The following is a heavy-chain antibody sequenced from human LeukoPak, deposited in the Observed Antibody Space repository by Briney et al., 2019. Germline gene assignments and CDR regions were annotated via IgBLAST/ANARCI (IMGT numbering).Heavy chain of an antibody. CDR2: TSSSSSYI. Sequence: GGSLRLSCAASGFTFSSYSMNWVRQAPGKGLEWVSSTSSSSSYIYYADSVKGRFTISRDNAKNSLYLQMNSLRAEDTAVYYCARDILWYSSGWDPDYWGQGTLVTVSS. V-gene: IGHV3-21*01. J-gene: IGHJ4*02. CDR3: ARDILWYSSGWDPDY. CDR1: GFTFSSYS. D-gene: IGHD6-19*01.